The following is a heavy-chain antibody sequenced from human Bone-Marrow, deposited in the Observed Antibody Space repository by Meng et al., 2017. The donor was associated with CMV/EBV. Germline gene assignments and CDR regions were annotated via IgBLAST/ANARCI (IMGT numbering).Heavy chain of an antibody. J-gene: IGHJ6*02. V-gene: IGHV1-69*05. CDR3: ARGSMSGILLRDYYGMDV. CDR2: IIPIFGTA. Sequence: SAQVSCKASGGTFSSYAISWVRQAPGQGLEWMGGIIPIFGTANYAQKFQGRVTITTDESTSTAYMELSSLRTEDTAVYYCARGSMSGILLRDYYGMDVWGQGTTVTVSS. D-gene: IGHD3-3*01. CDR1: GGTFSSYA.